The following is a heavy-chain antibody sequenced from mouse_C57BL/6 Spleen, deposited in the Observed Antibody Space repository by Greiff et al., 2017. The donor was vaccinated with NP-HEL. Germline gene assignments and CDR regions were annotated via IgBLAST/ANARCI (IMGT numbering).Heavy chain of an antibody. J-gene: IGHJ4*01. Sequence: VQLQQPGAELVKPGASVKMSCKASGYTFTSYWITWVKQRPGQGLEWIGDIYPGSGSTNYNEKFKSKATLTVDTSSSTAYMQLSSLTSEDSAVYYCAKIHYYGSPLAMDYWGQGTSVTVSS. CDR3: AKIHYYGSPLAMDY. CDR2: IYPGSGST. D-gene: IGHD1-1*01. CDR1: GYTFTSYW. V-gene: IGHV1-55*01.